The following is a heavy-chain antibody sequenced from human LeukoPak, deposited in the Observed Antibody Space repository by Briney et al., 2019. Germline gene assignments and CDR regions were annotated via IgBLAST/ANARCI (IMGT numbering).Heavy chain of an antibody. CDR1: GGSISSYY. CDR2: IYYSGST. J-gene: IGHJ5*02. V-gene: IGHV4-59*08. D-gene: IGHD3-10*01. CDR3: ARHHYYGSGSFPLTWFDP. Sequence: SETLSLTCTVSGGSISSYYWSWIRQPPGKGLEWIGYIYYSGSTNYNPSLKGRVTISVDTSKNQFSLKLSSVTAADTAVYYCARHHYYGSGSFPLTWFDPWGQGTLVTVSS.